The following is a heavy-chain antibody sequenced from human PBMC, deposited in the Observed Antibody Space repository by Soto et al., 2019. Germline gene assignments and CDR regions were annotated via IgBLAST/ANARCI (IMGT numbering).Heavy chain of an antibody. Sequence: SETRSLTCSVSGFSVSMGNLWTLFRQTPQRGLEYIGEIFHDGTANYYPSFERRVAISVDTSKNQFSLKLSSVTAADTAVYYCARSSGSYHWFDPWGQGTLVTVSS. J-gene: IGHJ5*02. CDR3: ARSSGSYHWFDP. CDR1: GFSVSMGNL. V-gene: IGHV4-4*02. D-gene: IGHD6-25*01. CDR2: IFHDGTA.